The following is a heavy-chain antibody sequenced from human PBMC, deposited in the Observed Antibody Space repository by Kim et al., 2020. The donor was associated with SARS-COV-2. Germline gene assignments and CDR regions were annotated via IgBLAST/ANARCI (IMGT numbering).Heavy chain of an antibody. D-gene: IGHD2-2*01. CDR2: ISYDGSNK. CDR1: GFTFSSYG. CDR3: AKEREVSSSTSCYGRYYYYYYGMDV. Sequence: GGSLRLSCAASGFTFSSYGMHWVRQAPGKGLEWVAVISYDGSNKYYADSVKGRFTISRDNSKNTLYLQMTSLRAEDTAVYYCAKEREVSSSTSCYGRYYYYYYGMDVWGQGTTVTVSS. V-gene: IGHV3-30*18. J-gene: IGHJ6*02.